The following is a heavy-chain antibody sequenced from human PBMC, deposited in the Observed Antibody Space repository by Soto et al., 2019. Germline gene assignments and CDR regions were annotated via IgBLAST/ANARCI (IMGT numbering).Heavy chain of an antibody. Sequence: ASVKVSCKASGYTFTSSGITWVRQAPGQGLEWMGWISAYNGNTNYAQKLQGRVTMTTDTSTSTAYMELRSLRSDDTAVYYCAREPDRRSFKYCSGGSCYSLWGQGTLVTVSS. J-gene: IGHJ4*02. D-gene: IGHD2-15*01. CDR3: AREPDRRSFKYCSGGSCYSL. V-gene: IGHV1-18*01. CDR2: ISAYNGNT. CDR1: GYTFTSSG.